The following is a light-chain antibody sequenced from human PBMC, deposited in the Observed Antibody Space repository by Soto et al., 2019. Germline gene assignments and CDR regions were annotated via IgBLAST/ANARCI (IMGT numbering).Light chain of an antibody. Sequence: DIVMTQSPLSLPVTPGEPASISCRSSQSLLHSNGYNYLDSYLQKPGQSPQLLIYLGSNRAAGVPDRFRGTGSGTDFTLKISSVEAEYVGVYYCMQALQTPSTFGQGTKLEIK. CDR3: MQALQTPST. J-gene: IGKJ2*01. CDR2: LGS. CDR1: QSLLHSNGYNY. V-gene: IGKV2-28*01.